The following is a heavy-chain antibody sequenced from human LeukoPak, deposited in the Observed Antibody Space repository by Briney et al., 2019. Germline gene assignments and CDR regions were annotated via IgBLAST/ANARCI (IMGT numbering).Heavy chain of an antibody. D-gene: IGHD3-22*01. Sequence: GASVKVSCKASGYTFTSYAMNWVRQAPGQGLEWMGWINTNTGNPTYAQGFTGRFVFSLDTSVSTAYLQISSLKAEDTAVYYCARDFDSSGSYNWFDPWGQGTLVTVSS. CDR2: INTNTGNP. V-gene: IGHV7-4-1*02. J-gene: IGHJ5*02. CDR1: GYTFTSYA. CDR3: ARDFDSSGSYNWFDP.